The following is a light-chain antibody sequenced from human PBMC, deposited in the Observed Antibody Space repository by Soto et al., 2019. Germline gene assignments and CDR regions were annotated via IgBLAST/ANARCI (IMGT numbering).Light chain of an antibody. CDR1: SSDVGGSNF. J-gene: IGLJ3*02. CDR3: AAWDDSLSGWV. V-gene: IGLV2-14*03. CDR2: DVA. Sequence: QSALTQPASVSDSPGQSITISCTGTSSDVGGSNFVSWYQQHPGKPPKLIIYDVANRPSGVSNRFSGSKSGSTASLIISRLQTEDEADYYCAAWDDSLSGWVFGGGTKVTVL.